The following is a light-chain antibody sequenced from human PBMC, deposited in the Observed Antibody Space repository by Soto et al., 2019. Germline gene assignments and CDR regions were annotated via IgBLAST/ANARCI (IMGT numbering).Light chain of an antibody. Sequence: DVVRRICPDTLAVSVGERATSSCKSGQSVVYTSNNKNYLAWYQQKTGQPPNTLIYWASTRASGVPDRFSGSGSGTDFTLTITRLQAEDVAVYYSQQCDSWPPTFGQGAKVDI. V-gene: IGKV4-1*01. CDR3: QQCDSWPPT. CDR2: WAS. J-gene: IGKJ1*01. CDR1: QSVVYTSNNKNY.